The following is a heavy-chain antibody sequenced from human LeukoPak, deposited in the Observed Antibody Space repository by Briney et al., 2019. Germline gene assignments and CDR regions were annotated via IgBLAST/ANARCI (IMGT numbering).Heavy chain of an antibody. CDR3: ARPKAGYSSTDAFDI. Sequence: SETLSLTCTVSGGSISSYYWNWIRQPPGKGLEWIGEINHSGSANYNPSLKSRVTMSVDTSENQFSLKLSSVTAADTAVYYCARPKAGYSSTDAFDIWGQGTTVTVSS. V-gene: IGHV4-34*01. J-gene: IGHJ3*02. CDR1: GGSISSYY. D-gene: IGHD6-19*01. CDR2: INHSGSA.